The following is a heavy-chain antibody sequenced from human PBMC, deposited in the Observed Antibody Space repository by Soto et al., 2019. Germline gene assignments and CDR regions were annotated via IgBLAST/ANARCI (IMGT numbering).Heavy chain of an antibody. Sequence: QVQLQESGPGLVKPSDTLSLTCAVSGYSISSSNWWGWIRQPPGKGLEWIGYIYYSGTTSYNPSLKXRXTXSXXTSKNPFSRKLTSVTAVDAAVYYCARREIQGPINYWGQGTLVTVSS. J-gene: IGHJ4*02. V-gene: IGHV4-28*01. D-gene: IGHD1-26*01. CDR1: GYSISSSNW. CDR3: ARREIQGPINY. CDR2: IYYSGTT.